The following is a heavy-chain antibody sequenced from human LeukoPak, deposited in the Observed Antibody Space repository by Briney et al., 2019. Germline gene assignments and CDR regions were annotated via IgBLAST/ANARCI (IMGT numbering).Heavy chain of an antibody. J-gene: IGHJ4*02. Sequence: GGSLRLSCAASGFTFSSYAMSWVRQAPGKGLVWVSRINTDGSSTSYADSVKGRFTISRDNAKNTLYLQMNSLRAEDTAVYYCARDVPVAGTVYFDYWGQGTLVTVSS. CDR1: GFTFSSYA. D-gene: IGHD6-19*01. CDR3: ARDVPVAGTVYFDY. V-gene: IGHV3-74*01. CDR2: INTDGSST.